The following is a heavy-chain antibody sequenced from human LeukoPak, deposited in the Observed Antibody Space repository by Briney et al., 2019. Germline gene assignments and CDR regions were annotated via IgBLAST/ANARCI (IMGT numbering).Heavy chain of an antibody. CDR3: ARGNWNYPFDY. J-gene: IGHJ4*02. CDR2: IKEDGSTK. V-gene: IGHV3-7*03. D-gene: IGHD1-7*01. CDR1: GFTFTNYL. Sequence: PGGSLRLSRATSGFTFTNYLMSWVRQAPGKGLEWVANIKEDGSTKWYVDSVRGRFTISRDNAENSLYLQMDGLRAEDTAFYYCARGNWNYPFDYWGQGTLVTVSP.